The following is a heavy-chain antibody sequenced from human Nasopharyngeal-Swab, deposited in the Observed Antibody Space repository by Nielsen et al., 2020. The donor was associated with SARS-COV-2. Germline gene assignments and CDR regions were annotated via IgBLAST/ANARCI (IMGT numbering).Heavy chain of an antibody. V-gene: IGHV3-23*01. CDR3: AKLHHYYGESDY. CDR1: GFTFSSYA. Sequence: ESLKISCAASGFTFSSYAMSWVRQAPGKGLEWVSAISGSGSSTYYADSVKGRFTISRDNSKNTLYLQMNSLRAEDTAVYYCAKLHHYYGESDYWGQGTLVTVSS. CDR2: ISGSGSST. D-gene: IGHD4-17*01. J-gene: IGHJ4*02.